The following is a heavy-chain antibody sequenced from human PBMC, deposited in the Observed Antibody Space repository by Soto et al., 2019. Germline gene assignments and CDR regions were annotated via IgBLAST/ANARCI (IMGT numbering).Heavy chain of an antibody. CDR1: GGSISSSSYY. J-gene: IGHJ6*03. D-gene: IGHD6-6*01. CDR3: ATQEGQLVLRSMDV. Sequence: QLQLQESGPGLVKPSETLSLTCTVSGGSISSSSYYWGWIRQPPGKGLEWIGSIYYSGSTYYNPSLKSRVTISVDTSKNQFSLKLSSVTAADTAVYYCATQEGQLVLRSMDVWGKGTTVTVSS. CDR2: IYYSGST. V-gene: IGHV4-39*01.